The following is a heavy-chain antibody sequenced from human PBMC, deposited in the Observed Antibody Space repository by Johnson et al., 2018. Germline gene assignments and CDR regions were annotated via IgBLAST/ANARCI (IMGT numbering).Heavy chain of an antibody. V-gene: IGHV4-39*01. CDR2: IYYTGKT. Sequence: QVQLQESGPGLVQTSETLSLTCSVSGGSVISSTYYWAWIRQPPGKGLEWIGNIYYTGKTYFNPSLKSRVALSVDTSKHEIALNVTSLTPADTAGYYCAKGVVVGLYFQHWGQGTLVTVSS. J-gene: IGHJ1*01. CDR1: GGSVISSTYY. CDR3: AKGVVVGLYFQH. D-gene: IGHD2-21*01.